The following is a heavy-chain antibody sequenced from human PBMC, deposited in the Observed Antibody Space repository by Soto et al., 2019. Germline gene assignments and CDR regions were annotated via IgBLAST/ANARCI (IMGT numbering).Heavy chain of an antibody. CDR3: ARGVQLPYCSYYGMDV. CDR1: GDSVSSNSAA. D-gene: IGHD1-1*01. J-gene: IGHJ6*02. V-gene: IGHV6-1*01. Sequence: SQTLSLTCAISGDSVSSNSAAWNWIRQSPSRGLEWLGRTYYRSKWYNDYAVSVKSRITINPDTSKNQFSLQLNSVTPEDTAVYYCARGVQLPYCSYYGMDVWGQGTTVTVSS. CDR2: TYYRSKWYN.